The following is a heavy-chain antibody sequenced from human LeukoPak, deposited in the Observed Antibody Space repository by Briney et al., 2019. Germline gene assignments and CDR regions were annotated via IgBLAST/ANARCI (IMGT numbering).Heavy chain of an antibody. CDR2: IYYSGST. V-gene: IGHV4-59*01. D-gene: IGHD5-12*01. J-gene: IGHJ4*02. CDR3: ARRNGYEFDY. CDR1: GGSISSYY. Sequence: SETLSLTCTVSGGSISSYYWSWIRQPPGKGLEWIGYIYYSGSTNYNPSLKSRVTISVDTSKNQFSLKLGSVTAADTAVYYCARRNGYEFDYWGQGTLVTVSS.